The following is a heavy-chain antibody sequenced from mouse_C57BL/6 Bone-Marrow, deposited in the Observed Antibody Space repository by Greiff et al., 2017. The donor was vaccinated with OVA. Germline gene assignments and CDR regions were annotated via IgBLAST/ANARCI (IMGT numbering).Heavy chain of an antibody. J-gene: IGHJ2*01. V-gene: IGHV5-9-1*02. CDR1: GFTFSSYA. CDR3: TRSDSSGSPVWFDY. D-gene: IGHD3-2*02. Sequence: EVHLVESGEGLVKPGGSLKLSCAASGFTFSSYAMSWVRQTPEKRLEWVAYISSGGDYIYYADTVKGRFTISRDNARNTLYLQMSSLKSEDTAMYYCTRSDSSGSPVWFDYWGQGTTLTVSS. CDR2: ISSGGDYI.